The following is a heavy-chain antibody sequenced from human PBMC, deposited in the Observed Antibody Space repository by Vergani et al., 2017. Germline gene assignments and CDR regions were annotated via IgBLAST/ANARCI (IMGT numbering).Heavy chain of an antibody. J-gene: IGHJ6*03. CDR3: SRSGYCAHGVCYMTYYYYMDV. Sequence: QVQLEESGGGEVQPGRSLRLSCAGSGFTLSSHAMHLVRQAPGKGLEWVAFIWYDVSKEYYADSVMSRFNISRNNSKITLYLQMNNLRAADSAVYYCSRSGYCAHGVCYMTYYYYMDVWGKGTAVTVSS. CDR1: GFTLSSHA. V-gene: IGHV3-33*01. CDR2: IWYDVSKE. D-gene: IGHD2-8*01.